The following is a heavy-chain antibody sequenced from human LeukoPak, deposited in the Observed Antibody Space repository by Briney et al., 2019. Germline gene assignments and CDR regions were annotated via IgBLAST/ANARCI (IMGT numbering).Heavy chain of an antibody. CDR1: GFTFSSHW. CDR2: INTDGTST. Sequence: GGSLRLSCAASGFTFSSHWMHWVRQAPGKGLVWVSRINTDGTSTSYADSVTGRFTISRDNAKNTLYLQMNSLRAEDTAVYYCARVLIAATGRDCWGQGTLVTVSS. V-gene: IGHV3-74*01. CDR3: ARVLIAATGRDC. J-gene: IGHJ4*02. D-gene: IGHD6-13*01.